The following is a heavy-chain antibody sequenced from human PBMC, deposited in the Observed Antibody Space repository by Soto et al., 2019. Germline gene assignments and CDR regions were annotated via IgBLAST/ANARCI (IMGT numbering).Heavy chain of an antibody. V-gene: IGHV1-69*13. CDR1: GGTFSSYA. J-gene: IGHJ3*02. Sequence: GASVKVSCKASGGTFSSYAISWVRQAPGQGLEWMGGIIPIFGTANYAQKFQGRVTITADESTSTAYMELSSLRSEDTAVYYCARDMKAALRWDAFDIWGQGTMVTVSS. CDR3: ARDMKAALRWDAFDI. CDR2: IIPIFGTA. D-gene: IGHD2-15*01.